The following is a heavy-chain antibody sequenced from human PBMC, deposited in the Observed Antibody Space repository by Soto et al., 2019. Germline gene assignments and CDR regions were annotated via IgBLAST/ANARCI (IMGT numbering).Heavy chain of an antibody. J-gene: IGHJ4*02. CDR1: RGSTSSDKY. CDR2: IYYSGNT. Sequence: SETLSLTCTVSRGSTSSDKYWSWIRQPPGKGLEWIGHIYYSGNTDYNPSLKSRLAISIDTSKNQFSLKLSSVTAADTAVYFCAREGGESSDGLYYFDSWGQGSLVTVSS. V-gene: IGHV4-30-4*01. D-gene: IGHD3-16*01. CDR3: AREGGESSDGLYYFDS.